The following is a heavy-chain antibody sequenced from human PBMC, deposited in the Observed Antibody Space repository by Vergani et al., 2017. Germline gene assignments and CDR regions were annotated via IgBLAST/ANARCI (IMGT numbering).Heavy chain of an antibody. V-gene: IGHV3-30-3*01. J-gene: IGHJ4*02. Sequence: VQLVESGGGVVQPGRSLRLSCAASGFTFSSYAMHWVRQAPGKGLEWVAVISDDGSNKYYADSVKGRFTISRDNSKNTLYLQMNSLRSEDTAVYYCARENCSGGSCYSTYFDYWGQGTLVTVSS. CDR1: GFTFSSYA. CDR3: ARENCSGGSCYSTYFDY. CDR2: ISDDGSNK. D-gene: IGHD2-15*01.